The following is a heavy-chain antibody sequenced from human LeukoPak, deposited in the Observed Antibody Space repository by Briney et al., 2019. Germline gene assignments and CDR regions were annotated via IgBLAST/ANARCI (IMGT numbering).Heavy chain of an antibody. J-gene: IGHJ4*02. CDR1: GFTFSSYS. CDR2: ISSSSSYI. CDR3: ARDVAAVAGMVDY. D-gene: IGHD6-19*01. Sequence: GGSLRLSCAASGFTFSSYSMNWVRQAPGKGLEWVSSISSSSSYIYYADSVKGRFTISRDNAKNSLYLQMNSLRAEDTAVYYCARDVAAVAGMVDYWGQGTLVTVSS. V-gene: IGHV3-21*01.